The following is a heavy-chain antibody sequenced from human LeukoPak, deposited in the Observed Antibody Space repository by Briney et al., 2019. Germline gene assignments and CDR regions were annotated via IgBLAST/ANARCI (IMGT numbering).Heavy chain of an antibody. V-gene: IGHV3-53*01. CDR3: ADLGITMIGGV. J-gene: IGHJ6*04. CDR2: SYSDNT. CDR1: GVTVSSNS. Sequence: PGGSLRLSCTVSGVTVSSNSMSWVRQAPGKGLEWVSFSYSDNTHYSDSVKGRFTISRDNSKNTLYLQMNSLRAEDTAVYYCADLGITMIGGVRGKGTTVTISS. D-gene: IGHD3-10*02.